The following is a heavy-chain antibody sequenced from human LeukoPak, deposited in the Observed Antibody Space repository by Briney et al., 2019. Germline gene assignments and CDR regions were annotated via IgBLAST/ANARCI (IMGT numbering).Heavy chain of an antibody. CDR1: GFSLSTSGTR. Sequence: SGPTLVNPTQTLTLTCTFSGFSLSTSGTRVSWIRQAPGKALEWLARIDWDDDKFYSTSLKTRLTISKDTSKNQVVLTMTNVDTVDTATYYCARTPHNTEYGEYAVFDYWGQGTLVTVSS. V-gene: IGHV2-70*04. D-gene: IGHD4-17*01. CDR2: IDWDDDK. J-gene: IGHJ4*02. CDR3: ARTPHNTEYGEYAVFDY.